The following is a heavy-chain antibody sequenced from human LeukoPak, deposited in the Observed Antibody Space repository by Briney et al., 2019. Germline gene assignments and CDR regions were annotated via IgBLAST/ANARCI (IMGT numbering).Heavy chain of an antibody. CDR2: INPTSGGT. J-gene: IGHJ5*02. CDR3: AREVGVGVVIIAFDP. V-gene: IGHV1-2*02. D-gene: IGHD3-3*01. CDR1: GYTFTDYY. Sequence: ASVKVSCRAPGYTFTDYYMHWVRQAPGQGLEWMGWINPTSGGTHYAQKFQGRVTMTRDTSISAAYMELSSLRSDDTAVYYCAREVGVGVVIIAFDPWGQGTLVTVSS.